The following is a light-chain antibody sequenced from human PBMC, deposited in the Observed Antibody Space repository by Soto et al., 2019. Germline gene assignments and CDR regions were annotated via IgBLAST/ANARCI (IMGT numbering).Light chain of an antibody. Sequence: ILFTQAPSSLSASVGDRVTVTCRASDDITNYLAWYQQKAGKAPKLLIYDASTLYSGVPSRFSGSGSGTDFTLTISGLQPEDFATYYCQQLSRYPSTLGGGTKVDIK. CDR3: QQLSRYPST. CDR2: DAS. V-gene: IGKV1-9*01. CDR1: DDITNY. J-gene: IGKJ4*01.